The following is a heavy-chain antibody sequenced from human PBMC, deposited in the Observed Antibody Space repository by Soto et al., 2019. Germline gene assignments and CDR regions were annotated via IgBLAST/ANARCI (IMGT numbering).Heavy chain of an antibody. CDR2: VSHDGRRK. V-gene: IGHV3-30*03. CDR3: ASWVSGAVYDYSGKYDS. CDR1: GFIFSSKG. D-gene: IGHD3-22*01. Sequence: QVQLVESGGGVVQPGRALRLTCAASGFIFSSKGMHWVRQAPGKGLEWVALVSHDGRRKYYADSVKGRFTISRDYSENTLYLQMSSLRPEDTAVYYGASWVSGAVYDYSGKYDSCGQGTLVTVSS. J-gene: IGHJ5*01.